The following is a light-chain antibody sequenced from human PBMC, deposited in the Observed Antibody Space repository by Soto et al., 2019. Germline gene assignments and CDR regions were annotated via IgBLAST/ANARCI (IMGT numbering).Light chain of an antibody. CDR3: QQYYSYPQVT. J-gene: IGKJ4*01. CDR1: QGISSY. Sequence: ANRMTQSPSSLSASTGDRVTITCRARQGISSYLAWYQQKPGKAPKLLIYAASTFQSGVPSRFSGSGSGTDFTLTISCLQSEDFATYYCQQYYSYPQVTCGGGTKVEIK. V-gene: IGKV1-8*01. CDR2: AAS.